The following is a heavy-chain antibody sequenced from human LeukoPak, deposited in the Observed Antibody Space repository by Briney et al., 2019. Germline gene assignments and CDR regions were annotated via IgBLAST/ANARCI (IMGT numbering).Heavy chain of an antibody. V-gene: IGHV3-53*01. J-gene: IGHJ4*02. CDR2: IYSGGST. CDR1: GFTVSSNY. D-gene: IGHD3-10*01. Sequence: GGSLRLSCAASGFTVSSNYMSWVRQAPGKGLEWVSVIYSGGSTYYADSVKGRFTISRDNSKNTLYLQMNSLRAEDTAVYYCARXGGGSGSYYKDYWGQGTLVTVSS. CDR3: ARXGGGSGSYYKDY.